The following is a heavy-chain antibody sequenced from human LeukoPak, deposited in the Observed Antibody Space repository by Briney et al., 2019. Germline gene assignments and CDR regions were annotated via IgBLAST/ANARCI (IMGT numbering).Heavy chain of an antibody. CDR2: IYSGGST. CDR3: ARVGHVDTAMVGY. CDR1: GFTFSSNY. D-gene: IGHD5-18*01. V-gene: IGHV3-66*01. Sequence: GGSLRLSCAASGFTFSSNYMSWVRQAPGKGLEWVSVIYSGGSTYYADSVKGRFTISRDNSKNTLYLQMNSLRAEDTAVYYCARVGHVDTAMVGYWGQGTLVTVSS. J-gene: IGHJ4*02.